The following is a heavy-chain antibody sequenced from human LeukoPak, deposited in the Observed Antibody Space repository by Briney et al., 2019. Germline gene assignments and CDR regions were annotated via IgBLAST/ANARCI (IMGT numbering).Heavy chain of an antibody. D-gene: IGHD2-21*01. J-gene: IGHJ5*02. CDR1: NYSISSGYY. Sequence: SETLSLTYTVSNYSISSGYYWGWIRQPPGKGLEWIGSIYHNGNTYYNTSLKSRVTISVDTSKNQFSLKLSSVTAADTAVYYCATASLSHPYYRWGQGTLVTVSS. CDR3: ATASLSHPYYR. CDR2: IYHNGNT. V-gene: IGHV4-38-2*02.